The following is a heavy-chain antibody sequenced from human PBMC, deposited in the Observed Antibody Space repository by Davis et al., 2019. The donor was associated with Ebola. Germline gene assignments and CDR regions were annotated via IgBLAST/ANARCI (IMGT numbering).Heavy chain of an antibody. V-gene: IGHV1-2*02. CDR3: AGYDSSGQYAFDI. Sequence: ASVTVSCKASGYTFTGYYMHWVRQAPGQGLEWMGWINPNSGGTNYAQKFQGRVTMTRDTSISTAYMELSRLRSDDTAVYYCAGYDSSGQYAFDIWGQGTMVTVSS. D-gene: IGHD3-22*01. CDR1: GYTFTGYY. J-gene: IGHJ3*02. CDR2: INPNSGGT.